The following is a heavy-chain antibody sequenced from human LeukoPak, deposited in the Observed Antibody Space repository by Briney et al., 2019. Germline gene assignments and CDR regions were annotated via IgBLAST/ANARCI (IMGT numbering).Heavy chain of an antibody. CDR1: GFTFSGSA. D-gene: IGHD3-10*01. V-gene: IGHV3-73*01. CDR3: TRHAARGVPFDY. CDR2: IRSKANSYAT. J-gene: IGHJ4*02. Sequence: TGGSLRLSCAASGFTFSGSAMRWVRQASGKGLEWVGRIRSKANSYATEYAASVKGRFTISRDDSENTAYLQMNSLKAEDTAVYYCTRHAARGVPFDYWGQGTLVTVSS.